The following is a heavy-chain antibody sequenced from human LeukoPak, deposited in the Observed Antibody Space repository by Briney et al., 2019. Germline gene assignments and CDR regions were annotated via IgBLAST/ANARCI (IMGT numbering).Heavy chain of an antibody. D-gene: IGHD5-24*01. CDR3: AQTSRDGYNLFD. V-gene: IGHV1-18*01. CDR1: GYTFTSYG. J-gene: IGHJ6*02. Sequence: ASVTVSCKASGYTFTSYGISWVRQAPGQGLEWMGWISAYNGNTNYAQKLQGRVTMTTDTSTSTAYMELRSLRSDDTAVYYCAQTSRDGYNLFDWGQGTTVTVSS. CDR2: ISAYNGNT.